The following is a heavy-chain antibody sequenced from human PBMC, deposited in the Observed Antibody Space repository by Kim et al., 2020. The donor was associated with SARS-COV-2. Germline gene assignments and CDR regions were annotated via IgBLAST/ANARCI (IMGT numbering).Heavy chain of an antibody. V-gene: IGHV4-31*02. Sequence: KSRVTISVDTSKNQFSLKLSSVTAADTAVYYCARTYYYDSSGYHNRFDPWGQGTLVTVSS. CDR3: ARTYYYDSSGYHNRFDP. D-gene: IGHD3-22*01. J-gene: IGHJ5*02.